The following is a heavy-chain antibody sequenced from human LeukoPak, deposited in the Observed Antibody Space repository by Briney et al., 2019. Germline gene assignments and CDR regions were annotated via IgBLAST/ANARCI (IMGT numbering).Heavy chain of an antibody. CDR2: ISSSSSYI. V-gene: IGHV3-21*01. Sequence: GGSLRLSCAASGFTFSSYSMNWVRQVPGKGLEWVSSISSSSSYIYYADSVKGRFTISRDNAKNSLYLQMNSLRAEDTAVYYCASGGLTGHYWGQGTLVTVSS. CDR3: ASGGLTGHY. D-gene: IGHD2-15*01. CDR1: GFTFSSYS. J-gene: IGHJ4*02.